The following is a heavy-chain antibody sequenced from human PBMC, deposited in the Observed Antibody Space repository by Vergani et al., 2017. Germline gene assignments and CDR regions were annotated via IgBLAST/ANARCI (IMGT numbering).Heavy chain of an antibody. CDR2: ISSSSSYI. Sequence: EVQLVESGGGLVKPGGSLRLSCAASGFTFSSYSMNWVRQAPGKGLEWVSSISSSSSYIYYADSVKGRFTISRDNAKNSLYLQMNSLRAEDTAVYYCARKRAYYYGSGTLYDYWGQGTLVTVSS. J-gene: IGHJ4*02. D-gene: IGHD3-10*01. CDR1: GFTFSSYS. CDR3: ARKRAYYYGSGTLYDY. V-gene: IGHV3-21*01.